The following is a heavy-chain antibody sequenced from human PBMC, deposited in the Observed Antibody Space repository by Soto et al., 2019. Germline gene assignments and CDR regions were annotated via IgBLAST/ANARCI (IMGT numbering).Heavy chain of an antibody. CDR2: IIPIFGTA. J-gene: IGHJ4*02. V-gene: IGHV1-69*01. D-gene: IGHD1-26*01. Sequence: QVQLVQSGAEVKKPGSSVKVSCKASGGTFSSYAISWVRQAPGQGLEWMGGIIPIFGTANYAQKFQGRVTITADESTSTAYMELSCLRSEDTAVYYCARMVIVGATTPYYFDYWGQGTLVTVSS. CDR1: GGTFSSYA. CDR3: ARMVIVGATTPYYFDY.